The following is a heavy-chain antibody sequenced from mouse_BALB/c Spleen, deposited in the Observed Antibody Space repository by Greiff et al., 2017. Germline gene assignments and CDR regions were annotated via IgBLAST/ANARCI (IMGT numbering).Heavy chain of an antibody. V-gene: IGHV14-3*02. CDR3: ARDYWFAD. D-gene: IGHD2-13*01. Sequence: EVQLQQSGAELVKPGASVKLSCTAYGFNIKDTYMHWVKQRPEQGLEWIGRIDPANGNTKYDPKFQGKATITADTSSNTAYLQLSSLTSEDTAVYYCARDYWFADWGQGTLVTGSA. CDR2: IDPANGNT. CDR1: GFNIKDTY. J-gene: IGHJ3*01.